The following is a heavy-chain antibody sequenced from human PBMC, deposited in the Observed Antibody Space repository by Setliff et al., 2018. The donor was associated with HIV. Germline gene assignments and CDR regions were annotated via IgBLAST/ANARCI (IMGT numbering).Heavy chain of an antibody. D-gene: IGHD2-21*02. CDR1: GGSINDYY. CDR3: ASLPPYGGGYCFNFDY. V-gene: IGHV4-59*08. CDR2: IYYTGST. J-gene: IGHJ4*02. Sequence: SETLSLTCTVSGGSINDYYWTWIRQPPGKGLEWIGYIYYTGSTNYNPSLKSRITISVDTSKSKFSLKLRSVTAADTAVYYCASLPPYGGGYCFNFDYWGQGTLVTVSS.